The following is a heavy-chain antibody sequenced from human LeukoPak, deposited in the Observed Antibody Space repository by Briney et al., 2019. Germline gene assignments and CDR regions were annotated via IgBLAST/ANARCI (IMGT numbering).Heavy chain of an antibody. V-gene: IGHV4-34*01. CDR2: INHSGST. Sequence: SETLSLTCAVYGGSFSGYYWSWIRQPPGKGLEWIGEINHSGSTNYNPSLKSRVTISVDTSKNQFSLKLRSVTAADTAVYYCARTLRMAADYWGQGTLVTVSS. CDR3: ARTLRMAADY. CDR1: GGSFSGYY. J-gene: IGHJ4*02. D-gene: IGHD5-24*01.